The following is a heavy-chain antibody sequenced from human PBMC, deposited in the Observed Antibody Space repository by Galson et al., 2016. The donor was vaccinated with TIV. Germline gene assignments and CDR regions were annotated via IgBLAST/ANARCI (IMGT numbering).Heavy chain of an antibody. V-gene: IGHV3-33*07. J-gene: IGHJ4*02. Sequence: SLRLSCAASGFTFSSYGFYWVRQAPGKGLEWVAVLAYDGNNKYYGDSVKGRFTISRDISKNTLYLQMNRLRPEDTAVYYCARVRYCSSTNCWNFLDYWGQGALVTVSS. CDR3: ARVRYCSSTNCWNFLDY. CDR2: LAYDGNNK. CDR1: GFTFSSYG. D-gene: IGHD2-2*01.